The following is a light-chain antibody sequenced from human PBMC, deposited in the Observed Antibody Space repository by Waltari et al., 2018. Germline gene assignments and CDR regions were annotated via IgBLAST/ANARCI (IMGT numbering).Light chain of an antibody. CDR3: QQYNSWPWT. V-gene: IGKV3-15*01. CDR1: QSVSNK. Sequence: EIVMTQSPATLSVSPGERATLSCRASQSVSNKLAWDQQKPGQAPRLLIYGASTRATAIPGRFSGSGSGTEFTLTISSLQSEDFALYHCQQYNSWPWTFGQGTKVEI. CDR2: GAS. J-gene: IGKJ1*01.